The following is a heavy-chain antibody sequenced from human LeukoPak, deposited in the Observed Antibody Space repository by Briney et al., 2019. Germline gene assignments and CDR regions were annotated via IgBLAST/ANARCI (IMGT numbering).Heavy chain of an antibody. V-gene: IGHV3-23*01. CDR3: ANHFGQWPMRSWFDP. Sequence: GGSLRLSCAASGFTFSSYAMSWVRQAPGKGLEWVSAISGSGGSTYYADSVKGRFTISRDNSKNTLYLQMNSLRAEDTAVYYCANHFGQWPMRSWFDPLGQGTLVTVSS. CDR2: ISGSGGST. J-gene: IGHJ5*02. D-gene: IGHD6-19*01. CDR1: GFTFSSYA.